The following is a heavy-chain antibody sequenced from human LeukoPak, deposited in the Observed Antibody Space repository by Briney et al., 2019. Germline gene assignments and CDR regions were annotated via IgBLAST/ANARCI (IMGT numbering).Heavy chain of an antibody. J-gene: IGHJ4*01. V-gene: IGHV3-73*01. CDR3: TRPYSGSYLWILDY. CDR1: GFTFSGSA. D-gene: IGHD1-26*01. CDR2: IRSKANSYAT. Sequence: HPGGSLKLSCAASGFTFSGSAMHWVRQASGKGLEWVGRIRSKANSYATAYAASVKGRFTISRDDSKDTAYLQMNSLKTEDTAVYYCTRPYSGSYLWILDYWGQEPWSPSPQ.